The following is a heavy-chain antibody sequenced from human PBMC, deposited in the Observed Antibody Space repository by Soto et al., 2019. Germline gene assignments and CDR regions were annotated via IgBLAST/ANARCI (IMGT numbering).Heavy chain of an antibody. J-gene: IGHJ4*02. D-gene: IGHD6-6*01. V-gene: IGHV1-69*01. CDR2: IIPIFGTA. CDR1: GGTFSSYS. Sequence: QVQLVQSGAEVKKPGSSVKFSCKASGGTFSSYSISWVRQAPGQGLEWMGGIIPIFGTANYAQKFQGRVTFTADESTNTAYMELSSLRSEDTAVYYCAIEYSSSPPYYPIGYWGQGTLVTVSS. CDR3: AIEYSSSPPYYPIGY.